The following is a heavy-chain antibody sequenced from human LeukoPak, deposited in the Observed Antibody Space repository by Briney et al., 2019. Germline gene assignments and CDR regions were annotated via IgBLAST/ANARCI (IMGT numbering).Heavy chain of an antibody. Sequence: GGSLRLSCAASGFTFSSYAMSWVRQAPGKGLEWVSAISGSGGSTYYADSVKGRFTISRDNSKNTLYLQMNSLRAEDTAVYYCAKSIAAAATHYWYFDLWGRGTLVTVSS. CDR2: ISGSGGST. CDR1: GFTFSSYA. CDR3: AKSIAAAATHYWYFDL. J-gene: IGHJ2*01. V-gene: IGHV3-23*01. D-gene: IGHD6-13*01.